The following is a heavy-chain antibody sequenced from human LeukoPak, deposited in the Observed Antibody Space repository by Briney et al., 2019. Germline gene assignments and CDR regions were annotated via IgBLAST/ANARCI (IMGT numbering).Heavy chain of an antibody. CDR2: IYYSGST. Sequence: SETLSLTCTVSGGSISSYYWSWIRQPPGKGLEWIGYIYYSGSTNYNPSLKSRVTISVDTSMNQFSLKLSSVTAADTAVYYCARDRGGFDYWGQGTLVTVSS. V-gene: IGHV4-59*01. D-gene: IGHD3-10*01. J-gene: IGHJ4*02. CDR3: ARDRGGFDY. CDR1: GGSISSYY.